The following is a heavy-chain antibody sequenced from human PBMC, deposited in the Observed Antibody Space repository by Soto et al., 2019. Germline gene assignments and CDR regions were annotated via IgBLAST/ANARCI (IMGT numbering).Heavy chain of an antibody. V-gene: IGHV3-30*18. J-gene: IGHJ6*02. Sequence: QVQLVESGGGVVQPGRSLRLSCAASGFTFSSYGMHWVRQAPGKGLEWVAVISYDGSNKYYADSVKGRFTISRDNSKNTLYLQMNSLRAEDTAVYYCAKDTYYYGSGYYYGMHVWGQGTTVTVSS. CDR1: GFTFSSYG. D-gene: IGHD3-10*01. CDR2: ISYDGSNK. CDR3: AKDTYYYGSGYYYGMHV.